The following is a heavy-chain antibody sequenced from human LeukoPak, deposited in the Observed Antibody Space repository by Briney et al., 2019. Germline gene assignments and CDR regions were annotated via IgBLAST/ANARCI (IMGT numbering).Heavy chain of an antibody. J-gene: IGHJ4*01. Sequence: PGGSLRLSCAASGFTFSSYSMNWVRQAPGKGLERVSYISSISSTIYYADSVKGRFTISRDNAKNSLYLQMNSLRAEDTAVYSCASPGSLYYSGSGSYPPLFFDYWGPGTLVTASS. D-gene: IGHD3-10*01. CDR2: ISSISSTI. CDR1: GFTFSSYS. V-gene: IGHV3-48*04. CDR3: ASPGSLYYSGSGSYPPLFFDY.